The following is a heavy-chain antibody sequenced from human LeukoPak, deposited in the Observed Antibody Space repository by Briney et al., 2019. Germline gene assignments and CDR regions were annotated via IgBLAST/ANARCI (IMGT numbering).Heavy chain of an antibody. J-gene: IGHJ3*02. Sequence: SETLSLTCAVSGGSISSGDYSWSWIRQPPGKGLEWIGYIYHSGSTYYNPSLKSRVTISVDRSKNQFSMKLSSVTAADTAVYYCARAFPYYYDSSGYYGAFDIWGQGTMVTVSS. D-gene: IGHD3-22*01. CDR1: GGSISSGDYS. CDR3: ARAFPYYYDSSGYYGAFDI. V-gene: IGHV4-30-2*01. CDR2: IYHSGST.